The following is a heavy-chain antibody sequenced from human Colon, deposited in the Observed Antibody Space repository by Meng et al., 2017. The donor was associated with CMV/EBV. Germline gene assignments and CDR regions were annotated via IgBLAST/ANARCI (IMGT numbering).Heavy chain of an antibody. V-gene: IGHV1-69*05. CDR2: IIPIFGKA. J-gene: IGHJ6*02. D-gene: IGHD4-23*01. CDR3: ARGNLTPTYYYYYGMDV. CDR1: GGTLNRYG. Sequence: SVKVSCKASGGTLNRYGISWVRQAPGQGLEWMGGIIPIFGKAKYAQKFQGRVTINTDESTSTACMEVSSLRSEDTAVHYCARGNLTPTYYYYYGMDVWGQGTTVTVSS.